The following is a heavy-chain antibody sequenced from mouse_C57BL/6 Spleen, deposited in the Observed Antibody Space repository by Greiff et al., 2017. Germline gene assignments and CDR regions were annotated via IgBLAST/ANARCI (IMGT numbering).Heavy chain of an antibody. Sequence: EVQLVESGGGLVQPKGSLKLSCAASGFTFNTYAMHWVRQAPGTGLEWVARIRSKSSNYATYYADSVKDRFTISRDDSQSMLYLQMNNLNTEDTAMYYCVRDGYYAMDYWGQGTSVTVSS. CDR1: GFTFNTYA. CDR2: IRSKSSNYAT. CDR3: VRDGYYAMDY. V-gene: IGHV10-3*01. J-gene: IGHJ4*01.